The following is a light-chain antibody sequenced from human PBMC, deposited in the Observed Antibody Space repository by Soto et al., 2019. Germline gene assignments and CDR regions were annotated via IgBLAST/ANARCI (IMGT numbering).Light chain of an antibody. CDR2: EVS. J-gene: IGLJ3*02. CDR1: SSDVGGYNY. CDR3: SSYAGINFWV. V-gene: IGLV2-8*01. Sequence: QSALTQPPSASGSPGQSVTISCTGTSSDVGGYNYVSWYQQHPGKAPKLMIYEVSKRPSGVPDRFSGSKSGNTASLTVSGLQAEDEADYYCSSYAGINFWVFGGGTQLTVL.